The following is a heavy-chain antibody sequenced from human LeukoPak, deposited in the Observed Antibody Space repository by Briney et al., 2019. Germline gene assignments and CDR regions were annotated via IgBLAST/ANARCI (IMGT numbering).Heavy chain of an antibody. J-gene: IGHJ4*02. V-gene: IGHV4-34*01. D-gene: IGHD5-12*01. CDR1: GGSFSGYY. CDR2: INQSGST. Sequence: SETLPLTCAVYGGSFSGYYWSWIRQPPGKGLEWIGEINQSGSTNYNPSLKSRVTISVDTSKKQFSLKLSSVTAADTAVYYCARGPSGYSGRWVYWGQGTLVTVSS. CDR3: ARGPSGYSGRWVY.